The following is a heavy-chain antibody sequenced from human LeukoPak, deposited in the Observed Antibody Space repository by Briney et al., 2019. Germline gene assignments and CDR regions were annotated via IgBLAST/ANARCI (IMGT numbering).Heavy chain of an antibody. CDR1: GGSFSGYY. J-gene: IGHJ4*02. Sequence: SETLSLTCAVYGGSFSGYYWSWIRQPPGKGLEWIGEINHSGSTNYNPSLKSRVTISVDTSKNQFSLKLSSVTAADTAVYYCASPGAYGSGSYSERWGQGALVTVSS. CDR2: INHSGST. D-gene: IGHD3-10*01. CDR3: ASPGAYGSGSYSER. V-gene: IGHV4-34*01.